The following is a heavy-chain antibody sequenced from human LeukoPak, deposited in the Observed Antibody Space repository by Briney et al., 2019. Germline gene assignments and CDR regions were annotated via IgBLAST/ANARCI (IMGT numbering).Heavy chain of an antibody. CDR1: GFTFSSYG. Sequence: PGGSLRLSCAASGFTFSSYGMHWVRQAPGKGLEWVAFIRYDGSNKYYADSVKGRFTISRDNSKNTLYLQMNSLRAEDTAVYYCAKVESGHYDFWSGYYLDYWGQGTLVTVSS. J-gene: IGHJ4*02. CDR3: AKVESGHYDFWSGYYLDY. D-gene: IGHD3-3*01. CDR2: IRYDGSNK. V-gene: IGHV3-30*02.